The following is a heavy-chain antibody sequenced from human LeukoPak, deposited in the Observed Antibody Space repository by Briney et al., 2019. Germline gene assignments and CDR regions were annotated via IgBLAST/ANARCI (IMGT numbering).Heavy chain of an antibody. V-gene: IGHV3-7*01. CDR2: IKEDGSEK. J-gene: IGHJ4*02. CDR3: AIWQQLAD. D-gene: IGHD6-13*01. CDR1: GFSFSNYW. Sequence: GGSLRLSCAVSGFSFSNYWMSWVRQAPGKGLEWVANIKEDGSEKNYVDSVKGRFTISRDNGKNSLYLQMNSLRAEDTAVYYCAIWQQLADWGQGTLVTVSS.